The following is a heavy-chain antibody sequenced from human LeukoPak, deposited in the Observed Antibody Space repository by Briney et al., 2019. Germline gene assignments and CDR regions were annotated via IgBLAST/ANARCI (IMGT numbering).Heavy chain of an antibody. V-gene: IGHV3-7*01. CDR3: EKVGNYYYYYMDV. J-gene: IGHJ6*03. CDR2: IKQDGSEK. Sequence: GWSRRLSCAASGSTFSSYWMSWVRQAPGKVLEWVANIKQDGSEKYYVDSVKGRFTISRDNAKNSLYLQRNSLRAEDTAVYYCEKVGNYYYYYMDVWGKGTTVTVSS. CDR1: GSTFSSYW.